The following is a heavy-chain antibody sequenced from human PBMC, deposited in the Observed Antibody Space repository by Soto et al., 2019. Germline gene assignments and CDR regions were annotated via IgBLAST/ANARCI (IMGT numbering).Heavy chain of an antibody. Sequence: GGSLRLSCAASGFSFSNAWMNWVRQAPGKGLEWVGRIRSTTDGGATEYAAPVNGRFTISRDDSKATLYLQMNSLKSEDTAVYHCTTDSSQGSTSWFKHYCYFGLDVWGQGTTVTVSS. D-gene: IGHD6-13*01. CDR2: IRSTTDGGAT. CDR1: GFSFSNAW. V-gene: IGHV3-15*07. J-gene: IGHJ6*02. CDR3: TTDSSQGSTSWFKHYCYFGLDV.